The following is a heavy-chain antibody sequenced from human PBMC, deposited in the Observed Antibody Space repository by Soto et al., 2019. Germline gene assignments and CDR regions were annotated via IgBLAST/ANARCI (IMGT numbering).Heavy chain of an antibody. J-gene: IGHJ3*02. Sequence: QVQLQESGPGLVTPSQTLSLTCTVSGGSISSGGYYWSWIRQHPGKGLEWIGYIYYSGSTYYNPSLKSRVTISVDTSNNQFSLKLSSVTAADTAVYFCASSTMYGDPDAFDIWGQGTMVTVSS. D-gene: IGHD4-17*01. CDR2: IYYSGST. CDR1: GGSISSGGYY. V-gene: IGHV4-31*03. CDR3: ASSTMYGDPDAFDI.